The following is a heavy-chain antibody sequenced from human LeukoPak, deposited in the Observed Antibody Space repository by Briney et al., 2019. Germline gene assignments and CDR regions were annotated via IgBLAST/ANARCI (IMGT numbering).Heavy chain of an antibody. V-gene: IGHV4-59*01. Sequence: SETLSLTCTVSDDSIKSYFWTWIRQSPGKGMEWIGYVFYSGSTSYNPSLRSRLTMSVDTSKSQFSLNLNSVTTADTAMYYCARGTRRHYDGSGYYYGEFDSWGQGILVTVSS. CDR2: VFYSGST. J-gene: IGHJ4*02. CDR3: ARGTRRHYDGSGYYYGEFDS. CDR1: DDSIKSYF. D-gene: IGHD3-22*01.